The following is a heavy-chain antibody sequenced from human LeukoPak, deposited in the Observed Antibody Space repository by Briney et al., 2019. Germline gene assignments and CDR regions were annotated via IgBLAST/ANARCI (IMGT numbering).Heavy chain of an antibody. V-gene: IGHV1-69*13. J-gene: IGHJ5*02. CDR3: ARGVTPRYCSTTSCYWKGWFDP. CDR2: IIAIFGTA. CDR1: GGTLSRFA. Sequence: SVKVSCKASGGTLSRFAISWVRQAPGQGLEWMGGIIAIFGTANYAQKFQGRVTITADEFTGTAYMELNSLRSEDTAVYYCARGVTPRYCSTTSCYWKGWFDPWGQGTLVTVSS. D-gene: IGHD2-2*01.